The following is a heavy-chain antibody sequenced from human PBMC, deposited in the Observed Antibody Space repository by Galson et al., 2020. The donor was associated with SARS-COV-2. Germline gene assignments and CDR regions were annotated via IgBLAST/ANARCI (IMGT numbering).Heavy chain of an antibody. Sequence: ASVKVSCKASGYTFTSYGISWVRQAPGQGLEWMAWISAYNVNTNYAQKLQGRVTMTTDTSTSTAYMELRSLRSDVTAVYYFAGVEQWWFGPWGQGTLVAVSS. J-gene: IGHJ5*02. V-gene: IGHV1-18*01. CDR1: GYTFTSYG. CDR3: AGVEQWWFGP. D-gene: IGHD6-19*01. CDR2: ISAYNVNT.